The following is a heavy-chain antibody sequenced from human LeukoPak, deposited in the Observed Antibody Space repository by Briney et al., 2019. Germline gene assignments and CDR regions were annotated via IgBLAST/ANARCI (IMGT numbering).Heavy chain of an antibody. CDR1: GFTFSNYW. CDR3: ARDHVGGKYYYMDV. J-gene: IGHJ6*03. CDR2: IKQDGSEK. Sequence: GGSLRLSCVASGFTFSNYWLTWVRRAPGKGLECVANIKQDGSEKSYVDSVKGRFTISRDNAKNSVYLQMNNLRVEDTAVYYCARDHVGGKYYYMDVWGKGTTVTVSS. D-gene: IGHD3-16*01. V-gene: IGHV3-7*01.